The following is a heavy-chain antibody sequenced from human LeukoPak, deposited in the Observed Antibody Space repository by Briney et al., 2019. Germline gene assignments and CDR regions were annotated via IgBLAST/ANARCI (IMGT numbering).Heavy chain of an antibody. D-gene: IGHD4-17*01. V-gene: IGHV3-74*01. J-gene: IGHJ4*02. CDR1: GFTFSSYW. CDR2: INSDGSST. CDR3: ARDNDYGAYYFDY. Sequence: PGGSLRLSCAASGFTFSSYWMYWVRQAPGKGLVWVSHINSDGSSTKYADSVKGRFTISRDNAKNTLYLQMNSLRAEDTAVYYCARDNDYGAYYFDYWGQGTLVTVSS.